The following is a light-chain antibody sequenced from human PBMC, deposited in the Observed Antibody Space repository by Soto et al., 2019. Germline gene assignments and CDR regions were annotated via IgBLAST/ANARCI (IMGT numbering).Light chain of an antibody. J-gene: IGLJ3*02. CDR1: SSDIGSHNL. V-gene: IGLV2-23*02. CDR2: EVN. CDR3: CSHAGRRAFEGL. Sequence: QSALTQPASVSGSPGQSITISCTGASSDIGSHNLVSWYQQHPGKAPKLIIYEVNARPSGVSNRFSGSKSGDTASLTISGLQAEDEADDYCCSHAGRRAFEGLFGGGTKLTVL.